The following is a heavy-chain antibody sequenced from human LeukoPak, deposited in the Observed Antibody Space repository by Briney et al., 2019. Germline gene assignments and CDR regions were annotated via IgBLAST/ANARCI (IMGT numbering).Heavy chain of an antibody. Sequence: PGGSLRLSCAASGFTFSTYWMTWVRQAPGKGLEWVANINQDGSGKYYVDSVKGRFTISRDNAKNSLYLQMNSLRAEGTAVYYCARDFSLTRLERPFDCWGQGTLVTVSS. CDR3: ARDFSLTRLERPFDC. CDR2: INQDGSGK. CDR1: GFTFSTYW. D-gene: IGHD1-1*01. V-gene: IGHV3-7*01. J-gene: IGHJ4*02.